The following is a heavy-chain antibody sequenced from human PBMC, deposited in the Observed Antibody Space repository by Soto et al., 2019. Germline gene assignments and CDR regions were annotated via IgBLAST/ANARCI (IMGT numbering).Heavy chain of an antibody. CDR1: GYTFTRYG. J-gene: IGHJ6*02. CDR3: AKNGQPPYYYYGLDV. D-gene: IGHD2-8*01. Sequence: QGQLVQSEAEVKKPGASVKVSCKASGYTFTRYGISWVRQAPGQGLEWMGWISGYNGDTNYAQKFQGRVIMTIDTSTGTAYMELRILTSDDTAVYYCAKNGQPPYYYYGLDVWGQGTTVTVSS. CDR2: ISGYNGDT. V-gene: IGHV1-18*01.